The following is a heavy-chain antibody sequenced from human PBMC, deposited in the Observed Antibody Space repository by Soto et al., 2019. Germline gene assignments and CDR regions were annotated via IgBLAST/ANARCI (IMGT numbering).Heavy chain of an antibody. V-gene: IGHV1-69*08. CDR1: GGTFSSYT. CDR2: IIPILGIA. D-gene: IGHD4-4*01. Sequence: QVQLVQSGAEVKKPGSSVKVSCKASGGTFSSYTISWVRQAPGQGLEWMGRIIPILGIANYAQKFKGRVTITADKSTSTAYMELSSLRSEDTAVYYCARDRAQATVTNTYAFDIWGQGTMVTVSS. J-gene: IGHJ3*02. CDR3: ARDRAQATVTNTYAFDI.